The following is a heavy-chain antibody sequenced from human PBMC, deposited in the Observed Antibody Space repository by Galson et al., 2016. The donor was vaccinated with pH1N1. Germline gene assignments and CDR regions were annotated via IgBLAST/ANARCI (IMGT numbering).Heavy chain of an antibody. J-gene: IGHJ6*02. CDR1: GGPISGGGSC. V-gene: IGHV4-31*03. D-gene: IGHD7-27*01. CDR2: ISHSGST. Sequence: TLSLTCTVSGGPISGGGSCLTWIRQSPGKGLEWIGDISHSGSTSHNPSLKSRLTLSADTSKNQFSLKLNSVTAADTAVYYCARGYREKLGTGTHDYFSMDDWGPGTTVTVSS. CDR3: ARGYREKLGTGTHDYFSMDD.